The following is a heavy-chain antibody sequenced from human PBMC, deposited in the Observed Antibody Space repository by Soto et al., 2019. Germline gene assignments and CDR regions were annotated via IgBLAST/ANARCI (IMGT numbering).Heavy chain of an antibody. CDR2: INPSIGTT. Sequence: ASVKVSCKASGYTFTNYFMHWVRQAPGQGLEWMGIINPSIGTTIYAQKFQGRVTMTVDTSTDTAYVELSSLRSEDTAVYYCATHPIAAAGNRYYYYGMDVWGQGTMVTVSS. CDR1: GYTFTNYF. V-gene: IGHV1-46*01. D-gene: IGHD6-13*01. CDR3: ATHPIAAAGNRYYYYGMDV. J-gene: IGHJ6*02.